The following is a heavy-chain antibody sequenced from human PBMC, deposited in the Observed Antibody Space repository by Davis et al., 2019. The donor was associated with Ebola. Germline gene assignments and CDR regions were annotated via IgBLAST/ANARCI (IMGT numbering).Heavy chain of an antibody. CDR1: GGNLSRNM. CDR3: ASLGTHCSGGSCYDYYYYAMDV. Sequence: SVKVSCKASGGNLSRNMINWVRQGPGQGLEWMGGITPMFGSPKYAQRFQGRVTITADESTNTAYMELSSLISEDTAVYYCASLGTHCSGGSCYDYYYYAMDVWGQGTTVTVSS. V-gene: IGHV1-69*13. J-gene: IGHJ6*02. CDR2: ITPMFGSP. D-gene: IGHD2-15*01.